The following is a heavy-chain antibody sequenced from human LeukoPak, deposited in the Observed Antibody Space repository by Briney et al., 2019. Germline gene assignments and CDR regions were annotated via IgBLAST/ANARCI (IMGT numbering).Heavy chain of an antibody. D-gene: IGHD6-6*01. Sequence: SETLSLTCTVSGGSIGSSYYYWGWIRQPPGRGLEWIGSIYYSGSTYYNPSLKSRVTISEDTSKNQFSLKLNSVTAADTAVYYCARHRIGARGSFDYWGQGTLVTVSS. V-gene: IGHV4-39*01. CDR1: GGSIGSSYYY. CDR2: IYYSGST. J-gene: IGHJ4*02. CDR3: ARHRIGARGSFDY.